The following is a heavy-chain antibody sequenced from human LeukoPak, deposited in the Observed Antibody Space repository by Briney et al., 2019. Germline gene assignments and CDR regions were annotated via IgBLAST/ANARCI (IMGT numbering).Heavy chain of an antibody. CDR3: AKGPSHYDSSGYYDY. J-gene: IGHJ4*02. CDR1: GFTFSSYA. V-gene: IGHV3-23*01. D-gene: IGHD3-22*01. Sequence: GGSLRLSCAASGFTFSSYAMSWVRQAPGKGLEWVSAISGSGGSTYYADSVKGRFTISRDNSKNTLYLQMNSLRAENTAVYYCAKGPSHYDSSGYYDYWGQGTLVTVSS. CDR2: ISGSGGST.